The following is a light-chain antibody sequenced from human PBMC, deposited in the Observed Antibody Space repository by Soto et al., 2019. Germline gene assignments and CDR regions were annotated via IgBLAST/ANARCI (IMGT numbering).Light chain of an antibody. Sequence: RVMTQSPDTLSVSPGERATLSCRASETVSPNLAWYQQKPGQAPRLLIYAASTRATGIPARFIGNGSGTEFTLTISSLQSEDFAVYYCQQYNNWWTFGQGTKVEIK. CDR3: QQYNNWWT. V-gene: IGKV3D-15*01. J-gene: IGKJ1*01. CDR2: AAS. CDR1: ETVSPN.